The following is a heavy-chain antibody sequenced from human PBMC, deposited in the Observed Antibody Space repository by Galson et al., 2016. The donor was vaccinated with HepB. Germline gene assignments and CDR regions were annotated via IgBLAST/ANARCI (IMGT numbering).Heavy chain of an antibody. CDR2: IKTDGSEE. J-gene: IGHJ6*02. Sequence: SLRLSCAASGFTFSNYWMSWVRQAPGKGPEWVANIKTDGSEEYYVDYLKGRFTISRDNAKNSLSLQMNILRAEDTALYYCARDGYYFAMDVWGQGTTVTVSS. CDR1: GFTFSNYW. V-gene: IGHV3-7*03. CDR3: ARDGYYFAMDV.